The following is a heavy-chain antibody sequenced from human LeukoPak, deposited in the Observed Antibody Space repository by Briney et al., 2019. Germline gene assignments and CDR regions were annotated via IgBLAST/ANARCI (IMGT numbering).Heavy chain of an antibody. Sequence: PGGSLRLSCVTSGFSFTSYAMHWVRQAPGKGLEWVAVSRFDGVSEDYRDSVKGRFTISRDNSKKTFYLQMNRLTVEDTAVYYCAKDRWVQETSQHFFDSWGQGTLVTVSS. J-gene: IGHJ4*02. D-gene: IGHD2-2*01. CDR2: SRFDGVSE. V-gene: IGHV3-30*02. CDR3: AKDRWVQETSQHFFDS. CDR1: GFSFTSYA.